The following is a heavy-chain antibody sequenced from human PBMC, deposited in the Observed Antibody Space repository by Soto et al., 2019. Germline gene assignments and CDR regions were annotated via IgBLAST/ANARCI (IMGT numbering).Heavy chain of an antibody. CDR2: IYYSGST. CDR1: GGSISSGGYY. V-gene: IGHV4-31*03. D-gene: IGHD2-2*01. J-gene: IGHJ5*02. Sequence: SETLSLTCTVSGGSISSGGYYWSWIRQHPGKGLEWIGYIYYSGSTYYNPSLKSRVTISVDTSKNQFSLKLSSVTAADTAVYYCARVVPAADNWFDPWGQGTLVTSPQ. CDR3: ARVVPAADNWFDP.